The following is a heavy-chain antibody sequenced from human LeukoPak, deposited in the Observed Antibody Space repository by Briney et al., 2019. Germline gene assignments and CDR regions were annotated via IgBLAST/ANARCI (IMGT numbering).Heavy chain of an antibody. V-gene: IGHV1-24*01. CDR1: GYTLTELS. CDR2: FDPEDGET. Sequence: ASVKVSCKVSGYTLTELSMHWVRQAPGKGLEWMGGFDPEDGETIYAQKFQGRVTMTEDTSTDTAYMELSSLRSEDTAVYYCATEGTITMVRGVISWFDPWGQGTLVTVSS. J-gene: IGHJ5*02. CDR3: ATEGTITMVRGVISWFDP. D-gene: IGHD3-10*01.